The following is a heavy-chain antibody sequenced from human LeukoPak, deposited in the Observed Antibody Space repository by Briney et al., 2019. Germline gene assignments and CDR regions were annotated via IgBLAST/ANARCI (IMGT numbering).Heavy chain of an antibody. J-gene: IGHJ4*02. CDR2: IYSGGST. CDR1: GFTVSSNY. V-gene: IGHV3-66*01. D-gene: IGHD6-19*01. Sequence: PGGSLRLSCAASGFTVSSNYMSWVRQAPGKGLEWVSVIYSGGSTYYADSVKGRFTISRDNSKNTLYLQMNSLRAEDTAVYYCARASSGLIIDYWGQGTLVTVSS. CDR3: ARASSGLIIDY.